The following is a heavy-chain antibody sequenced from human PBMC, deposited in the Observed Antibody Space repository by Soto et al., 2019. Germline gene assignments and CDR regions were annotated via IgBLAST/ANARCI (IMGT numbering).Heavy chain of an antibody. V-gene: IGHV1-69*13. D-gene: IGHD3-22*01. CDR2: IIPIFGTA. CDR1: GGTFSSYA. CDR3: ARVTYYYDSSRYYSLPRENWFDS. Sequence: GXSVKVSCRASGGTFSSYASGLVRQAPGQGLEWMGGIIPIFGTANYAQKFQVRVTITADESTSTAYMELSSLRSEDTAVYYCARVTYYYDSSRYYSLPRENWFDSWGQGTLVTVSS. J-gene: IGHJ5*01.